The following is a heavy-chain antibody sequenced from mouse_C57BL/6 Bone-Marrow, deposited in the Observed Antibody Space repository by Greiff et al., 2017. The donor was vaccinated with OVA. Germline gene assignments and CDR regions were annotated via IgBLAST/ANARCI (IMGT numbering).Heavy chain of an antibody. CDR2: IHPNSGST. Sequence: VKVVESGAELVKPGASVKLSCKASGYTFTSYWMHWVKQRPGQGLEWIGMIHPNSGSTNYNEKFKSKATLTVDKSSSTAYMQLSSLTSEDSAVYYCAREGEIYYYGHWYFDVWGTGTTVTVSS. J-gene: IGHJ1*03. D-gene: IGHD1-1*01. V-gene: IGHV1-64*01. CDR3: AREGEIYYYGHWYFDV. CDR1: GYTFTSYW.